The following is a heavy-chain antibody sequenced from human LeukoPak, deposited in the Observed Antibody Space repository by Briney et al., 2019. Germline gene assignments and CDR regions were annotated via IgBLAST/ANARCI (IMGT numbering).Heavy chain of an antibody. V-gene: IGHV3-11*01. Sequence: PGGSLRLSCAASGFTFSDYYMSWIRQAPGKGLEWVAYISSSGSTIYYAESVKRRFTISRDNATNSLYRQMNSLRAEDAAAYYCAREVRCYESSGYYQSWFDPWGQGTLVTVSS. CDR3: AREVRCYESSGYYQSWFDP. CDR2: ISSSGSTI. CDR1: GFTFSDYY. J-gene: IGHJ5*02. D-gene: IGHD3-22*01.